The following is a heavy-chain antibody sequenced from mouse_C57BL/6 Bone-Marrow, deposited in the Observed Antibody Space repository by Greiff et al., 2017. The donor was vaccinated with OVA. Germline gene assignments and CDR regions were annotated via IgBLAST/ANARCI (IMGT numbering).Heavy chain of an antibody. CDR2: IDPANGNT. CDR1: GFNIKNTY. V-gene: IGHV14-3*01. J-gene: IGHJ4*01. CDR3: ARGTTVVDDYAMDY. D-gene: IGHD1-1*01. Sequence: VHVKQSVAELVRPGASVKLSCTASGFNIKNTYMHWVKQRPEQGLAWIGRIDPANGNTKYAPKFQGKATITADTSSNTAYLQLSSLTSEDTAIYYCARGTTVVDDYAMDYWGQGTSVTVSS.